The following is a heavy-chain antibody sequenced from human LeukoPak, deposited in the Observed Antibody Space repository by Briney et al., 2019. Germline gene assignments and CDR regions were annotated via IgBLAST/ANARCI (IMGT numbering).Heavy chain of an antibody. V-gene: IGHV1-46*01. J-gene: IGHJ2*01. CDR3: VRDSDYDGNFYWYFDL. CDR2: INPSGAST. CDR1: GFTFSSNY. Sequence: ASVKVSCKASGFTFSSNYIHWVRQAPGQGLEWMGVINPSGASTSYAQKFRGRVTMTRDTSTSTVYMDLTNLTSEDTAVYYCVRDSDYDGNFYWYFDLWGRGTLVTVSS. D-gene: IGHD4-23*01.